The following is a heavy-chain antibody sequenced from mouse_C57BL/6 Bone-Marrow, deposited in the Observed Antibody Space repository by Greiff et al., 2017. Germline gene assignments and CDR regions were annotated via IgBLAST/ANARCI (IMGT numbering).Heavy chain of an antibody. J-gene: IGHJ3*01. D-gene: IGHD1-1*01. CDR2: IYPGSGST. CDR1: GYTFTSYW. Sequence: QVQLKQPGAELVKPGASVKMSCKASGYTFTSYWITWVKQRPGQGLEWIGDIYPGSGSTNYNEKFKSKATLTVDTSSSTAYMQLSSLTSEDSAVYYCARGYYYGSRDWFAYWGQGTLVTVSA. CDR3: ARGYYYGSRDWFAY. V-gene: IGHV1-55*01.